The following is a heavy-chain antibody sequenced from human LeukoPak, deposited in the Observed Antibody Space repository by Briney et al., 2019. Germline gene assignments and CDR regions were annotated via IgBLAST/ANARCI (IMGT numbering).Heavy chain of an antibody. CDR1: GGSISSGDYY. V-gene: IGHV4-30-4*08. CDR3: ARVRIVVVPATASYAFDI. CDR2: IYYSGST. Sequence: SETLSLTCTVSGGSISSGDYYWSWIRQPPGKGLEWIGYIYYSGSTYYNPSLKSRVTISVDTSKNQFSLKLSSVTAADTAVYYCARVRIVVVPATASYAFDIWGQGTMVTVSS. D-gene: IGHD2-2*01. J-gene: IGHJ3*02.